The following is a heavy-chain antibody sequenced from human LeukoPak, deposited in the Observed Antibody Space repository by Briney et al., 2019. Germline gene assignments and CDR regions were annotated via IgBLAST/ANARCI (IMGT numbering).Heavy chain of an antibody. Sequence: PGRSLRLSCATTGFIFNNFVMHWVRQAPGKGLEWVALMPYDGSDKYYADSVKGRFTISRDNSKNTLYLQMNSLRVEDTAVYYCARDWGRSGVGGDFWGQGTLVTVSS. J-gene: IGHJ4*02. CDR1: GFIFNNFV. V-gene: IGHV3-33*05. CDR2: MPYDGSDK. D-gene: IGHD2-8*02. CDR3: ARDWGRSGVGGDF.